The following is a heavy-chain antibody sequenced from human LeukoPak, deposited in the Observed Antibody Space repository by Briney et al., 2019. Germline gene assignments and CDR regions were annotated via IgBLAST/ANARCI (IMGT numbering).Heavy chain of an antibody. D-gene: IGHD2-15*01. V-gene: IGHV1-2*02. CDR2: INPNSGGT. CDR1: GYTFTDYY. J-gene: IGHJ4*02. Sequence: ASVKVSCKPSGYTFTDYYIHWVRQVPGQGLEWMGWINPNSGGTNYAQNLKGRVIMTRDTSNNTAYMELSRLRSDDAAVYYCARVVDDWDYFDYWGQGTLVTVSS. CDR3: ARVVDDWDYFDY.